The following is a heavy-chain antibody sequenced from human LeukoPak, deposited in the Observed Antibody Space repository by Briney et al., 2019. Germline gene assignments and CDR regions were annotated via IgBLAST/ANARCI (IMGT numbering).Heavy chain of an antibody. J-gene: IGHJ4*02. CDR2: IYYSGST. V-gene: IGHV4-39*07. Sequence: PSETLSLTCTVSGGSISSSSYYWGWIRQPPGKGLEWIGSIYYSGSTYYNPSLKSRVTISVDTSKNQFSLKLSSVTAADTAVYYCARLTWGDYYDSSGYFRGFDYWGQGTLVTVSS. CDR1: GGSISSSSYY. D-gene: IGHD3-22*01. CDR3: ARLTWGDYYDSSGYFRGFDY.